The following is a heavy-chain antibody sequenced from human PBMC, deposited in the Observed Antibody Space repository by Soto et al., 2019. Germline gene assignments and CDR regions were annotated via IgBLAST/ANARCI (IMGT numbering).Heavy chain of an antibody. Sequence: PGGSLRLSCAASGFTFSSYAMHWVRQAPGKGLEWVAVISYDGSNKYYADSVKGRFTISRDNSKNTLYLQMNSLRAEDTAVYYCARDGSYYYDSSAQNDAFDIWGQGTMVTVSS. D-gene: IGHD3-22*01. CDR2: ISYDGSNK. CDR3: ARDGSYYYDSSAQNDAFDI. J-gene: IGHJ3*02. V-gene: IGHV3-30-3*01. CDR1: GFTFSSYA.